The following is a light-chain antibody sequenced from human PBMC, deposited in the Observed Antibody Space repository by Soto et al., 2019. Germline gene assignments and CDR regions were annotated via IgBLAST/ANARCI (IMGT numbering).Light chain of an antibody. CDR1: SNNVGSYNR. CDR3: SSYTSSSTLV. Sequence: QSALTQPPSVSGSPGQSVTISCTGTSNNVGSYNRVTWYQQPPGTAPKLMIYEVSNRPSGVPDRFSGSKSGNTASLTISGLQADDEADYYCSSYTSSSTLVFGGGTKLTDL. J-gene: IGLJ2*01. V-gene: IGLV2-18*02. CDR2: EVS.